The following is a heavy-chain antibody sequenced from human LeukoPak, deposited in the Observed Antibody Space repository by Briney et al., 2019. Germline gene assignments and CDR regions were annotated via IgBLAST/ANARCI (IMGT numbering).Heavy chain of an antibody. V-gene: IGHV3-21*01. J-gene: IGHJ4*02. CDR3: ARAIYSYGYDY. Sequence: GGSLRLSCAASGFTFTSYSMNWVRQAPGKGLEWVSSISGSSKHRYYADSVKGRFTISRDNAKNSLYLQMNSLRAEDTAVYYCARAIYSYGYDYWGQGTLVTVSS. CDR1: GFTFTSYS. D-gene: IGHD5-18*01. CDR2: ISGSSKHR.